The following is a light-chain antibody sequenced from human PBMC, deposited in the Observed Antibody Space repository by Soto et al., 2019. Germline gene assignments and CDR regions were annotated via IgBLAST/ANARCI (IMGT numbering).Light chain of an antibody. V-gene: IGKV1-5*01. CDR2: GAS. J-gene: IGKJ2*01. Sequence: DIQMTQSPSTLSASVGDRVTITCRASHNIGSWLAWYQQKPEKAPNLLIYGASSLESGVPSRFSGSGFGTEFTLTISSLQPDDFETYHCQQYDTYPYTFGQGTKVDIK. CDR3: QQYDTYPYT. CDR1: HNIGSW.